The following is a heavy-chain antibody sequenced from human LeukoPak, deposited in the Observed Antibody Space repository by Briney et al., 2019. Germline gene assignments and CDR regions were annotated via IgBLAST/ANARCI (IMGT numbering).Heavy chain of an antibody. D-gene: IGHD4-11*01. J-gene: IGHJ4*02. Sequence: GGSLRLSCAASGFTFSSYAMHWVRQAPGKGLEWVAVITYDGSNKYYADSVKGRFTISRDNSKNTLYLQMNSLRAEDTAVYYCASSEDYSNYAFDYWGQGTLVTVSS. CDR3: ASSEDYSNYAFDY. CDR1: GFTFSSYA. CDR2: ITYDGSNK. V-gene: IGHV3-30*01.